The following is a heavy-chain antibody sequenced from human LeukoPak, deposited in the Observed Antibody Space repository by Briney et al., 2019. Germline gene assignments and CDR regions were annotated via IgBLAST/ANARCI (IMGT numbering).Heavy chain of an antibody. V-gene: IGHV1-58*02. D-gene: IGHD6-6*01. J-gene: IGHJ6*03. CDR1: GFTFTSSA. CDR2: IVVGSGNT. Sequence: GTSVKVSCKASGFTFTSSAMQWVRQARGQRLEWKGWIVVGSGNTNYAQKFQERVTITRDMSTSTAYMELSSLKSEDTAVYYCAADLGSSGRRYYYYYYMDVWGKGTTVTVSS. CDR3: AADLGSSGRRYYYYYYMDV.